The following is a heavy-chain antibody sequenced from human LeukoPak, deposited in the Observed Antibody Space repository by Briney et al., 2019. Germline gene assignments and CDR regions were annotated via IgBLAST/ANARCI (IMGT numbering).Heavy chain of an antibody. CDR3: ARDCGPVSPMGY. V-gene: IGHV3-30-3*01. Sequence: GGSLRLSCAASEFTFSSYAMSWVRQAPGKGLEWVAVISYDGSNKYYADSVKGRFTISRDNSKNTLYLQMNSLRAEDTAVYYCARDCGPVSPMGYWGQGTLVTVSS. J-gene: IGHJ4*02. CDR1: EFTFSSYA. D-gene: IGHD2-21*01. CDR2: ISYDGSNK.